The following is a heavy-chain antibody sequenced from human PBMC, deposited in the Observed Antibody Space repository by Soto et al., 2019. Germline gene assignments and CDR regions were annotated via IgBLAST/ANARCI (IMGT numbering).Heavy chain of an antibody. CDR3: AKVERAVAGIID. J-gene: IGHJ4*02. D-gene: IGHD6-19*01. V-gene: IGHV3-23*01. CDR1: GFTFSSYA. Sequence: EVQLLESGGGLVQPGGSLRLSCAASGFTFSSYAMSWVRQAPGKGLDWVSAISVSVGSTYYADSVKGRFTISRDNSKNTLYLQMNSLRAEDTAVYYCAKVERAVAGIIDWGQRTLVTVSS. CDR2: ISVSVGST.